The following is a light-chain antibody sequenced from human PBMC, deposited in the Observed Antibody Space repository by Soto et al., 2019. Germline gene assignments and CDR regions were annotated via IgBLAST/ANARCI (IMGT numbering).Light chain of an antibody. J-gene: IGLJ2*01. V-gene: IGLV1-47*01. Sequence: QSVLTQPPSASGTPGQRVTISCSGSSSNIGSNSVYWYQQLPGTAPNLLIYRNNQRPSGVPDRFSGSKSGTSASLAISGLRSEDEADYYCAAWDDSLSGLVVFGGGTKLTVL. CDR1: SSNIGSNS. CDR3: AAWDDSLSGLVV. CDR2: RNN.